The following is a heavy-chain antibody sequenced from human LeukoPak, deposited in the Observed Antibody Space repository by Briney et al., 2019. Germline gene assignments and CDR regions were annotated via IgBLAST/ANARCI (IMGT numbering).Heavy chain of an antibody. V-gene: IGHV4-59*08. J-gene: IGHJ6*02. CDR3: ARHSGVTYDMDV. Sequence: SETLSLTCAVYGGSFSGYYWSWIRQPPGKGLEWIGYIYYSGSTNYNPSLKSRVTISVDTSKNQFSLKLSSVTAADTALYYCARHSGVTYDMDVWGQGTTVTVSS. CDR2: IYYSGST. CDR1: GGSFSGYY. D-gene: IGHD3-3*01.